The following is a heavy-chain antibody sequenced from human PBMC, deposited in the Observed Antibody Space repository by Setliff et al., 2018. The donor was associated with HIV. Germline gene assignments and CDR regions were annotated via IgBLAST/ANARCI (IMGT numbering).Heavy chain of an antibody. J-gene: IGHJ5*02. CDR2: IYHSGTT. D-gene: IGHD5-12*01. CDR1: GGSFSGYY. CDR3: TLTSRLDGYFDP. V-gene: IGHV4-34*03. Sequence: PSETLSLTCAVYGGSFSGYYWSWIRQPPGKGLEWIGRIYHSGTTYYNPSLKSRVTISVDTSKNQFSLKLNSVTAADSAVYYCTLTSRLDGYFDPWGQGTLVTV.